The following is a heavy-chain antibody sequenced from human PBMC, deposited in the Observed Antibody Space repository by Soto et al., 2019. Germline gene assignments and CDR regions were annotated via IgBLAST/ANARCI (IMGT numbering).Heavy chain of an antibody. J-gene: IGHJ6*02. CDR3: ARGVGGYSYGPYYYYYGMDV. Sequence: GGSLRLSCAASGFTFISYAMHWARQAPGKGLEWVAVISYDGSNKYYADSVKGRFTISRDNSKNTLYLQMNSLRAEDTAVYYCARGVGGYSYGPYYYYYGMDVWGQGTTVTVSS. D-gene: IGHD5-18*01. CDR2: ISYDGSNK. CDR1: GFTFISYA. V-gene: IGHV3-30-3*01.